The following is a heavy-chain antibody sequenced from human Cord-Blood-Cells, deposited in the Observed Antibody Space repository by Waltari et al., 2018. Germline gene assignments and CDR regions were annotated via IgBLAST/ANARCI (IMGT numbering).Heavy chain of an antibody. Sequence: QVQLVQSGAEVKKPGASVKVSCKASGYTFTGYYIHWVRQAPGQGLEWMGWINPNSGGTNYAQKFQGRVTMTRDTSISTAYMELSRLRSDDTAVYYCARDGCSSTSCYAFDIWGQGTMVTVSS. D-gene: IGHD2-2*01. CDR1: GYTFTGYY. V-gene: IGHV1-2*02. CDR3: ARDGCSSTSCYAFDI. J-gene: IGHJ3*02. CDR2: INPNSGGT.